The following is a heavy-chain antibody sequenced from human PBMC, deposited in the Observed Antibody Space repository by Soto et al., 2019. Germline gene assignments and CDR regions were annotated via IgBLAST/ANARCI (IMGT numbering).Heavy chain of an antibody. V-gene: IGHV3-21*01. J-gene: IGHJ4*02. D-gene: IGHD6-6*01. CDR3: ARAGEYSSSSFDY. CDR1: GGSFSSYS. CDR2: ISSSSSYI. Sequence: PSETLSLTCAVYGGSFSSYSMNWVRQAPGKGLEWVSSISSSSSYIYYADSVKGRFTISRDNAKNSLYLQMNSLRAEDTAVYYCARAGEYSSSSFDYWGQGTLVTVSS.